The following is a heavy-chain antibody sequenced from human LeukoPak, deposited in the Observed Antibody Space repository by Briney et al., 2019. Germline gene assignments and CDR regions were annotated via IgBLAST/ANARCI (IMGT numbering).Heavy chain of an antibody. CDR3: ARHGLWSGYRWWFDP. V-gene: IGHV4-34*01. Sequence: SETLSLTCTVSGGSISSYYWSWIRQPPGKGLEWIGEINHSGSTNYNPSLKSRVTISVDTSKNQFSLKLSSVTGADTAVYYCARHGLWSGYRWWFDPWGQGTLVTVSS. D-gene: IGHD3-3*01. CDR1: GGSISSYY. J-gene: IGHJ5*02. CDR2: INHSGST.